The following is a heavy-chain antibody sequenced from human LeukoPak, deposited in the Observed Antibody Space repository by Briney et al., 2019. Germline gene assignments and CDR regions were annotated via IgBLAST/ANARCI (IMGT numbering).Heavy chain of an antibody. Sequence: SETLSLTCTVSGGSISSYYWSWIRQPPGKGLEWIGYIYDSGSTNYNPSLKSRVTISVDTSKNQFSLKLSSETAADTAVYSCACLTTADAFDIWGQGTMVTVSS. CDR1: GGSISSYY. CDR2: IYDSGST. CDR3: ACLTTADAFDI. V-gene: IGHV4-59*01. D-gene: IGHD3-22*01. J-gene: IGHJ3*02.